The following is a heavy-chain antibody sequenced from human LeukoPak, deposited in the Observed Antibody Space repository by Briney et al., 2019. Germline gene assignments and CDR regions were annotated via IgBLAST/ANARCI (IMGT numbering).Heavy chain of an antibody. CDR2: IYYRGST. CDR3: ARYREVGATVDY. V-gene: IGHV4-38-2*02. Sequence: KSSETLSLTCTVSGYSISSGYYWGWIRQPPGRGLEWIASIYYRGSTHYNPSLASLKSRVTISGDTSKNQFSLKLSSVTAADTAVYYCARYREVGATVDYWGQGTLVTVSS. D-gene: IGHD1-26*01. J-gene: IGHJ4*02. CDR1: GYSISSGYY.